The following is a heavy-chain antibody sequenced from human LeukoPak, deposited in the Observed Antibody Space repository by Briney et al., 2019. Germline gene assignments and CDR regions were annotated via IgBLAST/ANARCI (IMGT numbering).Heavy chain of an antibody. CDR3: VIAARPYYFDY. V-gene: IGHV7-4-1*02. Sequence: ASVKVSCKASGYTFTSYAMNWVRQAPGQGLEWMGWINTNTGNPTYAQGFTGRFVFSLDTSVSTAYLQISSLEAEDTAVYYCVIAARPYYFDYWGQGTLVTVSS. CDR1: GYTFTSYA. J-gene: IGHJ4*02. CDR2: INTNTGNP. D-gene: IGHD6-6*01.